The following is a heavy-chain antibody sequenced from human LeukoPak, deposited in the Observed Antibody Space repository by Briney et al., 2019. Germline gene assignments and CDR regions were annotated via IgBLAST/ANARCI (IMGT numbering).Heavy chain of an antibody. Sequence: SETLSLTCTVSGGSISSGGYYWSWIRQHPGKGLEWIGYIYYSGSTYYNPSLKCRVTISVDTSKNQFSLKLSSVTAADTAVYYCAREMAAAGYFDYWGQGTLVTVSS. CDR2: IYYSGST. J-gene: IGHJ4*02. V-gene: IGHV4-31*03. D-gene: IGHD6-13*01. CDR3: AREMAAAGYFDY. CDR1: GGSISSGGYY.